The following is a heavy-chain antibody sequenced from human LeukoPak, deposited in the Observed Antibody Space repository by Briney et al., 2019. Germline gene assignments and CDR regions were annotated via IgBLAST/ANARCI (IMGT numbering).Heavy chain of an antibody. V-gene: IGHV3-7*04. CDR1: GFTFSSYA. CDR2: IKQDGSEK. D-gene: IGHD6-6*01. CDR3: ARAISSIAARYFDY. Sequence: GGSLRLSCAASGFTFSSYAMSWVRQAPGKGLEWVANIKQDGSEKYYVDSVKGRFTISRDNAKNSLYLQMNSLRAEDTAVYYCARAISSIAARYFDYWGQGTLVTVSS. J-gene: IGHJ4*02.